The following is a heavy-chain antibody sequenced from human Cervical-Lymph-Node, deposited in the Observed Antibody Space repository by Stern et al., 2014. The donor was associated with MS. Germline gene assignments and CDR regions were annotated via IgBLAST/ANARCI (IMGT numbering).Heavy chain of an antibody. Sequence: VQLVQSGAEVKKPGESLRLSCQASGYSFSDYWIAWVRHMPGKGLEWMGIIYPGDSDTRYSPSFQGQVTISADKSIKIAYLQWSSLRTSDSALYYCARGGYRSSDPFDVWGQGTKVTVFS. J-gene: IGHJ3*01. D-gene: IGHD5-18*01. CDR2: IYPGDSDT. CDR3: ARGGYRSSDPFDV. V-gene: IGHV5-51*03. CDR1: GYSFSDYW.